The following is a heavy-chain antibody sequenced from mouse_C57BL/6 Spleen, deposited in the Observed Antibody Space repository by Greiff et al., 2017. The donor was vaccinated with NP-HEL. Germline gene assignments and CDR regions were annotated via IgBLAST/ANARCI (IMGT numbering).Heavy chain of an antibody. J-gene: IGHJ2*01. CDR1: GFTFSSYG. V-gene: IGHV5-6*01. Sequence: DVQLVESGGDLVKPGGSLKLSCAASGFTFSSYGMSWVRQTPDKRLEWVATISSGGSYTYYPDSVKGRFTISRDNAKNTLYLQMSSLKSEDTAMYYCARHSGTFDYWGKGTTLTVSS. CDR2: ISSGGSYT. CDR3: ARHSGTFDY. D-gene: IGHD4-1*01.